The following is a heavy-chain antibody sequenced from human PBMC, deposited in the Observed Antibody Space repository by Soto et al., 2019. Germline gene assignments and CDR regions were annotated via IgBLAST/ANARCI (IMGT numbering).Heavy chain of an antibody. V-gene: IGHV5-51*01. CDR1: GYSFTNYW. CDR2: IYPGDSDT. CDR3: ARQSTVDNSGWYPDP. J-gene: IGHJ5*02. Sequence: GESLKISCKVSGYSFTNYWIGWVRQMPGKGLEWMGIIYPGDSDTRYSPSFQGQVTISADKSISTAYLQWSSLKASDTAMYYCARQSTVDNSGWYPDPWGQGTLVTVSS. D-gene: IGHD6-19*01.